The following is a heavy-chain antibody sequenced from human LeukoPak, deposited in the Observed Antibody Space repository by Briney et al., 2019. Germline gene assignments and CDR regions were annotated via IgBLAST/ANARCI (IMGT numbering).Heavy chain of an antibody. D-gene: IGHD3-3*01. Sequence: ASVKVSCKASGYTFTSYGISWVRQAPGQGLEWMGWISAYNGNTNYAQKLQGRVTMTTDTSTSTAYMELRSLRSDDTAVYYCARGPLRFLEWLLVYFDYWGQGTLVTVSS. CDR3: ARGPLRFLEWLLVYFDY. CDR1: GYTFTSYG. CDR2: ISAYNGNT. V-gene: IGHV1-18*01. J-gene: IGHJ4*02.